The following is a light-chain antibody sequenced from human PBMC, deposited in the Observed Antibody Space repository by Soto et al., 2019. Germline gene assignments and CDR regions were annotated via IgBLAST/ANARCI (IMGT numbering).Light chain of an antibody. CDR1: SSDVGGYNY. Sequence: QSALTQPPSASGSPGQSVTISCNGTSSDVGGYNYVSWYQQHPGKAPKLMIYEVSKRPSGVPDRFSGSKSGNTASLTVSGLQAEDEADYYCSSYVGSNSMVFGGGTKVTVL. J-gene: IGLJ2*01. CDR2: EVS. V-gene: IGLV2-8*01. CDR3: SSYVGSNSMV.